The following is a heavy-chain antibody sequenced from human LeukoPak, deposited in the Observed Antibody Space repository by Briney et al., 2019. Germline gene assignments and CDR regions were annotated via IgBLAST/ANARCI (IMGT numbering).Heavy chain of an antibody. D-gene: IGHD6-13*01. J-gene: IGHJ4*02. CDR2: INSVGSST. Sequence: GGSLRLSCAASGFTFSSFWMHWVRQAPGKGLVWVSRINSVGSSTSYADSVKGRFPISRDNAKNTLYLQMNSLRAEDTAVYYCATCIAAAGTLDYWGQGTLVTVSS. CDR1: GFTFSSFW. CDR3: ATCIAAAGTLDY. V-gene: IGHV3-74*01.